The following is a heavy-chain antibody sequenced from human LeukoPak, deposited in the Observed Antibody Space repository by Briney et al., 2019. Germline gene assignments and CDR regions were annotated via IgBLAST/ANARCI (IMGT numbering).Heavy chain of an antibody. CDR2: ISYDGSNK. Sequence: GGSLRLSCAASGFTFSSYSMNWVRQAPGKGLEWVAVISYDGSNKYYADSVKGRFTISRDNSKNTLYLQMNSLRAEDTAVYYCGKDPTGAYYDFWSGLGPHYYYYGMDVWGQGTTVTVSS. CDR1: GFTFSSYS. CDR3: GKDPTGAYYDFWSGLGPHYYYYGMDV. J-gene: IGHJ6*02. V-gene: IGHV3-30*18. D-gene: IGHD3-3*01.